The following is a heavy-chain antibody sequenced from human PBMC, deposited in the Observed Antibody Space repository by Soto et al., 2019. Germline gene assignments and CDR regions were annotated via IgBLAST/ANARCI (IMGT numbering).Heavy chain of an antibody. Sequence: EVQLLESGGGLVQPGGSLRLSCAASAFTFTNYAMSWVRQAPGKGLEWVSAISGSGASTYYADFVKGRFTISRDNSKNTLYLQMNSLRAEDTAVYYCANHLTAGQLGALYYWGQGTLVTVSS. J-gene: IGHJ4*02. CDR1: AFTFTNYA. CDR2: ISGSGAST. D-gene: IGHD6-13*01. V-gene: IGHV3-23*01. CDR3: ANHLTAGQLGALYY.